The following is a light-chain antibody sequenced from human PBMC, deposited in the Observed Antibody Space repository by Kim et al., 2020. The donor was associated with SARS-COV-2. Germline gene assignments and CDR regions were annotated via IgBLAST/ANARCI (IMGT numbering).Light chain of an antibody. Sequence: VSPGQTASIPCSGDKLGDKYASWYQQKPGQSPVVVIYQDTKRPSGIPERFSGSNSGNTATLTISGTQAMDEADYYCQAWDSSTSVVFGGGTQLTVL. V-gene: IGLV3-1*01. CDR1: KLGDKY. CDR2: QDT. J-gene: IGLJ2*01. CDR3: QAWDSSTSVV.